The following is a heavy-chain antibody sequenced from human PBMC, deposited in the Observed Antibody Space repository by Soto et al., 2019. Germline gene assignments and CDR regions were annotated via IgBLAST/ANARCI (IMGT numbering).Heavy chain of an antibody. D-gene: IGHD2-21*02. CDR3: ARDLRDRHSQIDY. Sequence: PGGSLRLSCAASGFNFSDYYMSWIRQAPGKGLEWVSYISSSRSYTNYADSVKGRFTISTDNAKQSLYLQMNSLRAEDTAVYYCARDLRDRHSQIDYWGQGTLVTVSS. CDR1: GFNFSDYY. J-gene: IGHJ4*02. V-gene: IGHV3-11*06. CDR2: ISSSRSYT.